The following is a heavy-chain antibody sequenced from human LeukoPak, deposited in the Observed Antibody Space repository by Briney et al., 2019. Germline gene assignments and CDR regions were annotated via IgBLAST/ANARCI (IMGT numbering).Heavy chain of an antibody. D-gene: IGHD3-22*01. V-gene: IGHV3-15*01. CDR2: IKSKTDGGTT. J-gene: IGHJ4*02. CDR3: TSDGVTYYYDSSGYYYVHYFDY. CDR1: GFTFSNAW. Sequence: PGGSLRLSCAASGFTFSNAWMSWVCQAPGKGLEWVGRIKSKTDGGTTDYAAPVKGRFTISRDDSKNTLYLQMNSLKTEDTAVYYCTSDGVTYYYDSSGYYYVHYFDYWGQGTLVTVSS.